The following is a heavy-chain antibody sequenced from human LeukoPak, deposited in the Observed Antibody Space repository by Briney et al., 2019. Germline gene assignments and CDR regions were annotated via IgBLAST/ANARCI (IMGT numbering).Heavy chain of an antibody. D-gene: IGHD3-16*02. J-gene: IGHJ4*02. V-gene: IGHV3-30*02. CDR2: IRYDGTNT. CDR3: ARCYDYFRGSYRLELDY. Sequence: GGSLRLSCAASGFSFSDYDMHWVRQAPGKGLEWVTFIRYDGTNTYADSVKGRFTISRDNSKNTVYLQMNSLRTEDTALYYCARCYDYFRGSYRLELDYWGQGTRVTVSS. CDR1: GFSFSDYD.